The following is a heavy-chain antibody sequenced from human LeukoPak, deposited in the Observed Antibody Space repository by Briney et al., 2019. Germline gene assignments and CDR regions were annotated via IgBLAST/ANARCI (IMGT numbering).Heavy chain of an antibody. CDR2: IGPHSTFT. CDR1: GFTFTDHY. V-gene: IGHV1-2*02. Sequence: ASVKVSCKSSGFTFTDHYIHWVRQGPGQGLAWMGYIGPHSTFTSSPQEFQGRVTMTRDTSMSTAYMELTRLTSDDTAVYYCVREGEGPLSKDFDYWGQGTLVTVSS. CDR3: VREGEGPLSKDFDY. J-gene: IGHJ4*02. D-gene: IGHD2/OR15-2a*01.